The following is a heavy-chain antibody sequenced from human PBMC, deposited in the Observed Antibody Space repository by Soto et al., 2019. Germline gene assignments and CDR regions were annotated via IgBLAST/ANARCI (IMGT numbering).Heavy chain of an antibody. CDR2: VSYDGRNK. CDR1: GFTFSVYA. V-gene: IGHV3-30-3*01. Sequence: QMQLVESGGGVVQPGRSLRLSCAASGFTFSVYAMHWVRQAPGKGLEWVAVVSYDGRNKYYIDSVEGRFTISRDNSKNTLYLQMNSLRGEDTAVYYCARETDGMDVWGQGTTVTVS. J-gene: IGHJ6*02. CDR3: ARETDGMDV.